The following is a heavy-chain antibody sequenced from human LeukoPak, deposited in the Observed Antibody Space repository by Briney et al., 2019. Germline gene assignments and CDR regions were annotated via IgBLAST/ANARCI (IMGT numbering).Heavy chain of an antibody. CDR3: VSSLGGNDN. CDR1: GVFFSNDW. CDR2: INKDGSTT. Sequence: GGSLRLSCAASGVFFSNDWMHWVRQAPGKGLVWVSHINKDGSTTNYADSVKGRFTISRDNARNTLHLQMNSLGVEDTAVYYCVSSLGGNDNWGQGTLVSVSS. V-gene: IGHV3-74*01. J-gene: IGHJ4*02.